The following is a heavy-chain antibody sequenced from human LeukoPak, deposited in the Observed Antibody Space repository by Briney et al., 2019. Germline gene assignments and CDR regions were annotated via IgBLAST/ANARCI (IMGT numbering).Heavy chain of an antibody. J-gene: IGHJ3*02. CDR2: IYHSGST. D-gene: IGHD3-10*01. CDR3: ARAPLPDITMARGVPGFDI. V-gene: IGHV4-30-2*01. CDR1: GGSISSGGYS. Sequence: SQTLSLTCAVSGGSISSGGYSWSWIRQPPGKGLEWIGYIYHSGSTHYNPSLKSRVTVSVDRSKNQFSLKLSSVTAADTAVYYCARAPLPDITMARGVPGFDIWGQGTMVTVSS.